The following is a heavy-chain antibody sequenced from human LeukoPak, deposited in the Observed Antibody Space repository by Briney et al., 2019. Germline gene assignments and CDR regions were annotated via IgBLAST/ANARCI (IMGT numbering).Heavy chain of an antibody. J-gene: IGHJ6*03. CDR1: GGTFSSYA. Sequence: EASVKVSCKASGGTFSSYAISWVRQAPGQGLEWMGWINPNSGGTNYAQKFQGRVTMTRDTSISTAYMELSRLRSDDTAVYYCARGLSYSSSWYWNYYYYYMDVWGKGTTVTVSS. CDR3: ARGLSYSSSWYWNYYYYYMDV. V-gene: IGHV1-2*02. D-gene: IGHD6-13*01. CDR2: INPNSGGT.